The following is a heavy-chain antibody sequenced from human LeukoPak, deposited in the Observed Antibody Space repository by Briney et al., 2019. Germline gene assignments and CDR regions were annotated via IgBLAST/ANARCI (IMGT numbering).Heavy chain of an antibody. V-gene: IGHV3-33*01. J-gene: IGHJ6*04. Sequence: GGSLRLSCAASGFTFSSYGMHWVRQAPGKGLEWVAVIWNDGSNKYYADSVKGRFTISRDNSKNTLYLQMNSLRAEDTAVYYCARAPTAAMTSYYGMDVWGKGTTVTVSS. CDR1: GFTFSSYG. CDR3: ARAPTAAMTSYYGMDV. CDR2: IWNDGSNK. D-gene: IGHD2-2*01.